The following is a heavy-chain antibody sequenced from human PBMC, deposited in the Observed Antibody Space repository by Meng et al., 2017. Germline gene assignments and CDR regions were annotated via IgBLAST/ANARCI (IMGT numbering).Heavy chain of an antibody. J-gene: IGHJ1*01. CDR2: IFHTGNT. V-gene: IGHV4-4*02. CDR3: VNYCSGGKCSPNEKTLH. D-gene: IGHD2-15*01. Sequence: QMQLQESGPGLVKPSGPLSLTCAVSGGSFSSGNWWGWVRQPPGKGLEWIGEIFHTGNTNYNPSLQSRVSLSIDKSKSQFSLKMISVTAADTAIYYCVNYCSGGKCSPNEKTLHWGQGTLVTVSS. CDR1: GGSFSSGNW.